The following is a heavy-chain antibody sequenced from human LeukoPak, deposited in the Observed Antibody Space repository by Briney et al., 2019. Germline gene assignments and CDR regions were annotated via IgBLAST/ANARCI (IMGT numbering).Heavy chain of an antibody. CDR2: FYYSGST. Sequence: SETLSLSCTVSGGSISSYYWSWIRQPPGKGLEWIGYFYYSGSTNYNPSLKSRVTISVDTSKNQFSLKLSSVTAADAAVYYCAREAYTAMAHAFDYRGQGTLVTVSS. D-gene: IGHD5-18*01. V-gene: IGHV4-59*01. CDR1: GGSISSYY. J-gene: IGHJ4*02. CDR3: AREAYTAMAHAFDY.